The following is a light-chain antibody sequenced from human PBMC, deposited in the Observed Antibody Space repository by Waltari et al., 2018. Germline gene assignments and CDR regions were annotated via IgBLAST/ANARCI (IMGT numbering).Light chain of an antibody. CDR3: QQYNNWLIT. Sequence: EIVMTQSPATLSVSPGARATLSCRASQSVSSNLAWYQQKPGQAPRLPIFGASSRATGIPGRFSGSGSGTEFTLTISSLQSEDFAVYYCQQYNNWLITFGQGTRLEIK. CDR1: QSVSSN. V-gene: IGKV3-15*01. CDR2: GAS. J-gene: IGKJ5*01.